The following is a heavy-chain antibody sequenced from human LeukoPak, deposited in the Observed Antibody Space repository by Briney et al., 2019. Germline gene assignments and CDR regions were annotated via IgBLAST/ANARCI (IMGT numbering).Heavy chain of an antibody. V-gene: IGHV3-11*04. CDR2: ISSSSSTI. CDR1: GFTFSDHY. CDR3: ARDGIVVVPAAIQGGGGHYYYMDV. J-gene: IGHJ6*03. D-gene: IGHD2-2*02. Sequence: GGSLRLSCAASGFTFSDHYMSWIRQTPGEGLEWVSYISSSSSTIYYADSVKGRFTISRDNAKNSLYLQMNSLRAEDTAVYYCARDGIVVVPAAIQGGGGHYYYMDVWGKGTTVTASS.